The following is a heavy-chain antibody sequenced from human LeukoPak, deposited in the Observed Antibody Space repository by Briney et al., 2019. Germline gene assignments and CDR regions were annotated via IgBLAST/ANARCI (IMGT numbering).Heavy chain of an antibody. V-gene: IGHV4-39*07. CDR3: ATNYVTGDAFDI. J-gene: IGHJ3*02. CDR1: GGSISSSSYY. D-gene: IGHD1-20*01. CDR2: IYYSGST. Sequence: SEALSLTCTVSGGSISSSSYYWGWIRQPPGKGLEWIGSIYYSGSTYYNPSLKSRVTISVDTSKNQFSLKLSSVTAADTAVYYCATNYVTGDAFDIWGQGTMVTVSS.